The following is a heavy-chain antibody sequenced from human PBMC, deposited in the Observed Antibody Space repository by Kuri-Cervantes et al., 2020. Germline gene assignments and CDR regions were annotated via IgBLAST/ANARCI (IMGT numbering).Heavy chain of an antibody. CDR2: INHSGST. CDR1: GGSFSGYY. D-gene: IGHD3-16*01. CDR3: ARDGLYHYDY. V-gene: IGHV4-34*01. J-gene: IGHJ4*02. Sequence: GSLRLSCAVYGGSFSGYYWSWIRRPPGKGLEWIGEINHSGSTNYNPSLKSRVTISVDTSKNQFSLKLSSVTAADTAVYYCARDGLYHYDYWGQGTLVTVSS.